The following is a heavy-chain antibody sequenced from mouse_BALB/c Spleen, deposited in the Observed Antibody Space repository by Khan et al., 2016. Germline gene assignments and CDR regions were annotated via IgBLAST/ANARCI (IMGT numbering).Heavy chain of an antibody. V-gene: IGHV1-7*01. CDR3: ARDLDY. Sequence: QVRLQQSGPELSKPGASVRMSCRASGYTFTTYWMHWVKQRPGQGLEWIGYINTTTYYTEYNQRFKDKASLTADQSSSTAYMQLRSLTSEDSAIYYCARDLDYWGPGTTVTVSS. CDR2: INTTTYYT. CDR1: GYTFTTYW. J-gene: IGHJ2*01.